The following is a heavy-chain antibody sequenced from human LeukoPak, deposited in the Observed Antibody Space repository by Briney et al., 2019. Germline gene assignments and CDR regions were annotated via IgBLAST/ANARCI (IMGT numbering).Heavy chain of an antibody. J-gene: IGHJ6*03. CDR1: GGSFSGYY. CDR3: ARGDRYCSGGSCYSGEYYYMDV. D-gene: IGHD2-15*01. V-gene: IGHV4-34*01. Sequence: SETLSLTCAVYGGSFSGYYWSWICQPPGKGLEWIGEINHSGSTNYNPSLKSRVTISVDTSKNQFSLKLSSVIAADTAVYYCARGDRYCSGGSCYSGEYYYMDVWGKGTTVTVSS. CDR2: INHSGST.